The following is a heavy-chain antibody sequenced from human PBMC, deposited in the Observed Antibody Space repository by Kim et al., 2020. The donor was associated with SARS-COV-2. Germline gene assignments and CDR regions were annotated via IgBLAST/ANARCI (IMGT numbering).Heavy chain of an antibody. CDR3: ARAPSNTIFGVVTHFDY. V-gene: IGHV4-31*03. J-gene: IGHJ4*02. D-gene: IGHD3-3*01. CDR2: IYYSGST. CDR1: GGSISSGGYY. Sequence: SETLSLTCTVSGGSISSGGYYWSWIRQHPGKGLEWIGYIYYSGSTYYNPSLKSRITISVDTSKNQFSLKLSSVTAADTAVYYCARAPSNTIFGVVTHFDYWGEGTVHTVSS.